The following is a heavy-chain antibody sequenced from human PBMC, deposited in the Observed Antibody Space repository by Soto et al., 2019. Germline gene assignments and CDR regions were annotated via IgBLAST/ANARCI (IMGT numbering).Heavy chain of an antibody. V-gene: IGHV1-46*01. D-gene: IGHD4-4*01. J-gene: IGHJ4*02. CDR2: INPSGGST. CDR1: GYTFSNYY. CDR3: ARYDYNGYYFDY. Sequence: QVQLVQSGADVKKPGASVRVSCKASGYTFSNYYMHWVRQAPGQGHEWMGIINPSGGSTTYAQKFQGRVTMTRDTSTSTLYMELSSLRSEDTAVYYCARYDYNGYYFDYWGQGTLVTVSS.